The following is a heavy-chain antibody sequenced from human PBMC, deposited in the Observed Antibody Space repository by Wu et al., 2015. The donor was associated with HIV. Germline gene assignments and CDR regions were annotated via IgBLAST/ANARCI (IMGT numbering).Heavy chain of an antibody. V-gene: IGHV1-2*02. D-gene: IGHD6-19*01. CDR1: GYSFTDYY. CDR2: INPNSGGT. Sequence: QVQLVQSGAEVKKSGASVKVSCKASGYSFTDYYMHWVRQAPGQGLEWMGWINPNSGGTNYAQKFQGKITMTRDTSINTAYMELSRLRSDDTAVYYCARESSSGWYVAYWGQGTLVTVSS. CDR3: ARESSSGWYVAY. J-gene: IGHJ4*02.